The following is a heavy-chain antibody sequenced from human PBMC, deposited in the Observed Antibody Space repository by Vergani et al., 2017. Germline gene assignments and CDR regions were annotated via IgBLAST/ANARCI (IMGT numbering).Heavy chain of an antibody. Sequence: EVQLVESGGGLVQPGGSLRLSCAASGFTFSSYSLNWVRQAPGKGLEWVSYISSSSSTIYYADSVKGRFTISRDNAKNSLYLQMNSLRAEDTAVYSCARVKLTWFDPWGQGTLVTVSS. J-gene: IGHJ5*02. CDR2: ISSSSSTI. CDR1: GFTFSSYS. D-gene: IGHD1-1*01. CDR3: ARVKLTWFDP. V-gene: IGHV3-48*01.